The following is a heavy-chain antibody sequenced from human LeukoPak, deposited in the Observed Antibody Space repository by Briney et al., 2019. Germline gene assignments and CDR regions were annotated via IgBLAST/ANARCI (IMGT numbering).Heavy chain of an antibody. Sequence: GGSLGLSCAASGFTFSSYAMSWVRQAPGKGLEWVSAISGSGGSTYYADSVKGRFTISRDNSKNTLYLQMNSLRAEDTAVYYCAKRMYYYDSSGYYRWDAFDIWGQGTMVTVSS. CDR2: ISGSGGST. D-gene: IGHD3-22*01. CDR1: GFTFSSYA. V-gene: IGHV3-23*01. CDR3: AKRMYYYDSSGYYRWDAFDI. J-gene: IGHJ3*02.